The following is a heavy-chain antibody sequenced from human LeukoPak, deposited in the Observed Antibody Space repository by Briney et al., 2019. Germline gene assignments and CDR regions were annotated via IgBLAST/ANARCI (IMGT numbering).Heavy chain of an antibody. D-gene: IGHD5-12*01. V-gene: IGHV4-39*01. CDR1: GSSISGSGYY. CDR3: AKSAGYGLIDY. J-gene: IGHJ4*02. Sequence: SETLSLTCTVSGSSISGSGYYWGWIRQPPGKVLEWIGSIYSSGSTYYNASLQSRVTISIETSKNQISLRLNSVTAADTAMYYCAKSAGYGLIDYWGQGTLVTVSS. CDR2: IYSSGST.